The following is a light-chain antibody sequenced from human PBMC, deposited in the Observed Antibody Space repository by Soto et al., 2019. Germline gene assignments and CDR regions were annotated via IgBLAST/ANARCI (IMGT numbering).Light chain of an antibody. CDR1: QSVSSSH. CDR3: QQYGSSRIT. CDR2: RAS. V-gene: IGKV3-20*01. J-gene: IGKJ5*01. Sequence: IVFSQSPGTLSFSPGERATLPSRASQSVSSSHLPRYQQQPGQAPRPLIHRASSSPTGLPHSFRGSGYGTDFTLTISRLEPEDFAVYYCQQYGSSRITFGQGTRLEIK.